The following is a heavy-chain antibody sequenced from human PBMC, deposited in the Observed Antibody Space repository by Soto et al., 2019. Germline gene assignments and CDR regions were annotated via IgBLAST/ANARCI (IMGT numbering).Heavy chain of an antibody. D-gene: IGHD5-18*01. J-gene: IGHJ5*02. Sequence: GASVKVSCKASGGTFSSYAISWVRQAPGQGLEWMGGIIPIFGTANYAQKFRGRVTITADKSTSTAYMELSSLRSEDTAVYYCASSGIQLWYGRFDPWGQGTLVTVSS. CDR1: GGTFSSYA. V-gene: IGHV1-69*06. CDR3: ASSGIQLWYGRFDP. CDR2: IIPIFGTA.